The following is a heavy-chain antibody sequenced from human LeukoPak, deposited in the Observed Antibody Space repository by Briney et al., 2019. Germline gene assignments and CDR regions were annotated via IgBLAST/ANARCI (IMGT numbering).Heavy chain of an antibody. V-gene: IGHV3-21*01. Sequence: PGGSLRLSCAASGFTFSYYSMNWFRQAPGRGLEWVSCISSSSSLIFYSDSVRGRFTMSKDNAKNLLYLHMNSLRVEDTAVYYCAKVDRGDYSSSPVPYYNYYMNVWGKGTTVTVSS. CDR3: AKVDRGDYSSSPVPYYNYYMNV. D-gene: IGHD6-13*01. J-gene: IGHJ6*03. CDR2: ISSSSSLI. CDR1: GFTFSYYS.